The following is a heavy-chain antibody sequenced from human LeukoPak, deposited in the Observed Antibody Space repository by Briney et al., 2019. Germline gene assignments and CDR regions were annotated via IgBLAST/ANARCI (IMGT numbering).Heavy chain of an antibody. CDR2: IIPIFGTA. CDR1: GYTFTSYG. Sequence: SVKVSCKASGYTFTSYGISWVRQAPGQGLEWMGGIIPIFGTANYAQKFQGRVTITADESTSTAYMELSSLRSEDTAVYYCARSQVFSGDYMDVWGKGTTVTISS. CDR3: ARSQVFSGDYMDV. D-gene: IGHD3-10*02. V-gene: IGHV1-69*13. J-gene: IGHJ6*03.